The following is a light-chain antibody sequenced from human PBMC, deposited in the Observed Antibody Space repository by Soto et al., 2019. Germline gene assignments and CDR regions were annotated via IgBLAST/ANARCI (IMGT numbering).Light chain of an antibody. CDR1: QGISSY. CDR2: AAS. V-gene: IGKV1-9*01. CDR3: QKLNSYPT. Sequence: DIQLTQSPSFLSASVGDRVTITCRASQGISSYLAWYQQKPGKAPKLLIYAASTLQRGVPSRFSGSGSGTEFTLTISSLQPEDFTTYYCQKLNSYPTFGGGTKVEIK. J-gene: IGKJ4*01.